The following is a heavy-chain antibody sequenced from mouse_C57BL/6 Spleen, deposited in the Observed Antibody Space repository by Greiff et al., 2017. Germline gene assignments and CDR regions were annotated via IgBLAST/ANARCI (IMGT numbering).Heavy chain of an antibody. CDR2: INPGSGGT. V-gene: IGHV1-54*01. J-gene: IGHJ3*01. CDR1: GYAFTNYL. Sequence: QVQLQQSGAELVRPGTSVKVSCKASGYAFTNYLIEWVKQRPGQGLEWIGVINPGSGGTNYNEKFKGKATLTADKASSTAYMQLSSLTSEDSAVYFCARSEVPYYQFAYWGQGTLVTVSA. D-gene: IGHD2-10*01. CDR3: ARSEVPYYQFAY.